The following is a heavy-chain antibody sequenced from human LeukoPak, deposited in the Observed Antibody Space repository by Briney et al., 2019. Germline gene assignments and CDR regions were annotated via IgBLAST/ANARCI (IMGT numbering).Heavy chain of an antibody. CDR3: ARGPIVVVAATQYFDY. CDR2: INHSGST. J-gene: IGHJ4*02. V-gene: IGHV4-39*07. D-gene: IGHD2-15*01. CDR1: GGSISSSSYY. Sequence: SETLSLTCTVSGGSISSSSYYWGWIRQPPGKGLEWIGEINHSGSTNYNPSLKSRVTISVDTSKNQFSLKLSSVTAADTAVYYCARGPIVVVAATQYFDYWGQGTLVTVSS.